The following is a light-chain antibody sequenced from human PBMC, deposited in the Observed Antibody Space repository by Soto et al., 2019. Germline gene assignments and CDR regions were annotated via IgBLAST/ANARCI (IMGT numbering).Light chain of an antibody. CDR3: QQYNNWPLT. Sequence: EIVMTQSPATLSVSPGERVSLSCRASQSIYDKLAWYQQKPGQTPRLPIYDASTRATGISGSFSGSGSGTEFTLTISSLQSEDFAVYYCQQYNNWPLTFGGGTKVDIK. V-gene: IGKV3-15*01. CDR2: DAS. J-gene: IGKJ4*01. CDR1: QSIYDK.